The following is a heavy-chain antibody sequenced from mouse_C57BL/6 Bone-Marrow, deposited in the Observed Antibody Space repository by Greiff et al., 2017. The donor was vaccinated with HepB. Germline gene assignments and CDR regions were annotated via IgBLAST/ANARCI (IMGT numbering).Heavy chain of an antibody. D-gene: IGHD2-3*01. CDR1: GFTFSSYG. J-gene: IGHJ1*03. CDR2: ISSGGSYT. Sequence: VQLVESGGDLVKPGGSLKLSCAASGFTFSSYGMSWVRQTPDKRLEWVATISSGGSYTYYPDSVKGRFTISRDNAKNTLYLQMSSLKSEDTAMYYCARHGGYYVSYWYFDVWGTGTTVTVSS. CDR3: ARHGGYYVSYWYFDV. V-gene: IGHV5-6*01.